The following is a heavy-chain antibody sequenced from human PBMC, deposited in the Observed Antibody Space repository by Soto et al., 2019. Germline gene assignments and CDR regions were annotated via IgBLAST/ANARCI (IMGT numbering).Heavy chain of an antibody. J-gene: IGHJ4*02. CDR3: ARQYCSSTSCYDFDY. CDR1: RGTFSSYT. Sequence: SVKVSCKASRGTFSSYTISWVRQAPGQGLEWMGRIIPILGIANYAQKFQGRVTITADKSTSTAYMELSSLRSEDTAVYYCARQYCSSTSCYDFDYWGQGTLVTVSS. D-gene: IGHD2-2*01. V-gene: IGHV1-69*02. CDR2: IIPILGIA.